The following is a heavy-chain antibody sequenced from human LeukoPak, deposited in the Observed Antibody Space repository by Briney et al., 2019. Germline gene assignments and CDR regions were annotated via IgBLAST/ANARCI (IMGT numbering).Heavy chain of an antibody. D-gene: IGHD3-10*01. CDR2: IYFSGST. Sequence: ASETLSLTCTVSGGSISSYFWGWIRQPPGKGLEWIGSIYFSGSTYHNPSLKSRVTISVDTSKNQFSLKLSSVTAADTAVYYCARHIKAGGYFDLWGRGTLVTVSS. J-gene: IGHJ2*01. CDR3: ARHIKAGGYFDL. V-gene: IGHV4-39*01. CDR1: GGSISSYF.